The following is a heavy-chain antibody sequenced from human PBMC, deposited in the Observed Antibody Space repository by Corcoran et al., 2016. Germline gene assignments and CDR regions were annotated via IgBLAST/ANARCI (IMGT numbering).Heavy chain of an antibody. CDR1: GYSFTSYW. J-gene: IGHJ6*02. CDR3: ARHGRMVRGVIPRYYGMDV. V-gene: IGHV5-51*01. CDR2: IYPGDSDT. D-gene: IGHD3-10*01. Sequence: EVQLVQSGAEVKKPGESLKISCKGSGYSFTSYWIGWVRQMPGKGLEWMGIIYPGDSDTRYSPSFQGQVTLPADKSISTAYLQWSSMKDSDTAMYYCARHGRMVRGVIPRYYGMDVWGQGTTVTVSS.